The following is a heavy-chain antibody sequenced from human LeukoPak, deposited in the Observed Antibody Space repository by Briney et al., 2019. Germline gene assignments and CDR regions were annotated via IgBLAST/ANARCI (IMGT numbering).Heavy chain of an antibody. Sequence: GASVKVSCKASGYTFTDYYVHWVRQAPGQGLEWMGYMKPFSGDSHYAQKFQDRVTMTRDTSTSTAYSELSGLTSDDTAVYYCSTEDKYCTSTTCGDFWGQGTLVTVSS. CDR2: MKPFSGDS. V-gene: IGHV1-2*02. CDR1: GYTFTDYY. J-gene: IGHJ4*02. D-gene: IGHD2-2*01. CDR3: STEDKYCTSTTCGDF.